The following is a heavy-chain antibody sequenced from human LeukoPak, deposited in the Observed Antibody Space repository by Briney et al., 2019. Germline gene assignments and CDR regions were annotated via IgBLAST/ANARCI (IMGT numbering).Heavy chain of an antibody. D-gene: IGHD3-22*01. CDR1: GFTFSSYG. CDR3: ARVRDSSGYYWYYYYYYGMDV. V-gene: IGHV3-30*03. Sequence: PGGSLRLSYAASGFTFSSYGMHWVRQAPGKGLEWVAVISHDGSNKYYADSVKGRFTISRDNSKNTLYLQMNSLRAEDTAVYYCARVRDSSGYYWYYYYYYGMDVWGQGTTVTVSS. J-gene: IGHJ6*02. CDR2: ISHDGSNK.